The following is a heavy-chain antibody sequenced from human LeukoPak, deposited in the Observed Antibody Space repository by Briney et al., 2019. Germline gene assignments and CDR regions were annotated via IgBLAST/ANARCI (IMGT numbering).Heavy chain of an antibody. CDR1: GYIFSSYG. CDR2: ISAYNDNT. J-gene: IGHJ6*03. CDR3: ARVRGDVERYHYYYMDL. V-gene: IGHV1-18*01. Sequence: GASVKVSCMASGYIFSSYGISWVRRAPGQGLEWMGWISAYNDNTHYAQSFQGRVTMTRDTSTSTAYMELRSLRSDDTALYYCARVRGDVERYHYYYMDLWGDGSTVTVSS. D-gene: IGHD3-10*01.